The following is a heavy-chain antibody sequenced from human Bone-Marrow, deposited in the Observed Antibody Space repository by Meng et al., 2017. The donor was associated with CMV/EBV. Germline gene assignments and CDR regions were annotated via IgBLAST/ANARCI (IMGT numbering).Heavy chain of an antibody. J-gene: IGHJ4*02. Sequence: GSLRLSCTVYGGSISSSSYYWGWIRQPPGKGLEWSGSIYYSGSTYYNPSLKSRVTISVDTSKNQFSLKLSSVTAADTAVYYCARARGSHYFDYWGQGTLVTVSS. V-gene: IGHV4-39*07. CDR3: ARARGSHYFDY. CDR1: GGSISSSSYY. CDR2: IYYSGST. D-gene: IGHD3-10*01.